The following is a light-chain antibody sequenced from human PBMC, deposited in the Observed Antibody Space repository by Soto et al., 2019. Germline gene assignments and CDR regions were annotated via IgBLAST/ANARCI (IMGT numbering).Light chain of an antibody. CDR2: GAS. J-gene: IGKJ1*01. CDR1: QSVSNNY. V-gene: IGKV3-20*01. Sequence: EIVLTQSPGTPSLSPGERATLSCRASQSVSNNYLAWYQQKPGQAPRLLIYGASNRATGIPDRFSGSGSGTDFTLTISRLEPEDFTVYYCQQYGSSGTCGQGTKGDIK. CDR3: QQYGSSGT.